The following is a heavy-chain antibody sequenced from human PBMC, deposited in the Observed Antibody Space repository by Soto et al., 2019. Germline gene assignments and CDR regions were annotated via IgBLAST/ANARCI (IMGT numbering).Heavy chain of an antibody. Sequence: GGSLRLSCAASGFTFSSYSMNWVHQAPGKGLEWVSSISSSSSYIYYADSVKGRFTISRDNAKNSLYLQMNSLRAEDTAVYYCARDYYYDSRVYGMDVWGQGTTVTGSS. CDR2: ISSSSSYI. CDR1: GFTFSSYS. D-gene: IGHD3-22*01. J-gene: IGHJ6*02. CDR3: ARDYYYDSRVYGMDV. V-gene: IGHV3-21*01.